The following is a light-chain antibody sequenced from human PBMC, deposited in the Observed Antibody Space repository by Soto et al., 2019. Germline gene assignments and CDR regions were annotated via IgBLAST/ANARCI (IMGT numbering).Light chain of an antibody. J-gene: IGKJ1*01. CDR2: GAS. Sequence: EIVMTQSPGTLSVSPGERATLSCRASQSVSSNLAWYQQKPGQAPSLLIYGASTRATGIPARFSGSVSGTEFALTISSLQSEDFAVYYCQQYNNWPRTFGQGTKVEIK. V-gene: IGKV3-15*01. CDR3: QQYNNWPRT. CDR1: QSVSSN.